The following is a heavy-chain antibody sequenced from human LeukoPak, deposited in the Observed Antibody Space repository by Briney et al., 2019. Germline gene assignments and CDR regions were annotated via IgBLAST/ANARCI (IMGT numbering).Heavy chain of an antibody. CDR1: GFTLGDYA. Sequence: GGSLRLSCTASGFTLGDYALGWVRQAPGKGLEWVSFIRSKANGGTTESAASVKGRFTISRDDSKSIAYLQMNSLKTEDTAVYYCTRGLYGDRTPFDYWGQGTLVTVSS. CDR2: IRSKANGGTT. D-gene: IGHD4-17*01. V-gene: IGHV3-49*04. CDR3: TRGLYGDRTPFDY. J-gene: IGHJ4*02.